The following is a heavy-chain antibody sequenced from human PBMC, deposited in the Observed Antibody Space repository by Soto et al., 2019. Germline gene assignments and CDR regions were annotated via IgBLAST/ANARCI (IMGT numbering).Heavy chain of an antibody. D-gene: IGHD2-8*01. CDR2: ISGYNGDT. J-gene: IGHJ6*02. CDR3: AKNGQPPYYYYGMDV. CDR1: GHTFTGYY. V-gene: IGHV1-18*04. Sequence: ASVKVSCKASGHTFTGYYMHWVRQAPGQGLEWMGWISGYNGDTNYAQKFQGRVTMTVDTSTTTAFMELTSLTSDDRAVYYCAKNGQPPYYYYGMDVWGQGTTVTVSS.